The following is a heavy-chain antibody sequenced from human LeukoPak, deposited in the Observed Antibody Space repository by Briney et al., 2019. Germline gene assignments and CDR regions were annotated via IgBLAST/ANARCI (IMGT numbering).Heavy chain of an antibody. V-gene: IGHV3-30-3*01. CDR1: GFTFTSYP. CDR2: ISYDGSNK. CDR3: AKGGAAAADFDY. Sequence: GGSLRLSCAASGFTFTSYPMHWVRQAPGKGLEWVAVISYDGSNKYYADSVKGRFTISRDNSKNTLYLQMNSLRAEDTAVYYCAKGGAAAADFDYWGQGTLVTVSS. J-gene: IGHJ4*02. D-gene: IGHD6-13*01.